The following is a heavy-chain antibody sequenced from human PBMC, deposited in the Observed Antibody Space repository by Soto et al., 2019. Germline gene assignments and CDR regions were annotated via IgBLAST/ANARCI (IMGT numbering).Heavy chain of an antibody. J-gene: IGHJ6*02. CDR1: GYSFTSYW. CDR3: ARFDYYGSGSYNPYYGMDV. V-gene: IGHV5-51*01. D-gene: IGHD3-10*01. CDR2: IYPGDSDT. Sequence: GESLKISCKGSGYSFTSYWIGWVRQMPGKGLEWMGIIYPGDSDTRYSPSFQGQVTISADKSISTAYLQWSSLKASDTAMYYCARFDYYGSGSYNPYYGMDVWGQGTTVTVSS.